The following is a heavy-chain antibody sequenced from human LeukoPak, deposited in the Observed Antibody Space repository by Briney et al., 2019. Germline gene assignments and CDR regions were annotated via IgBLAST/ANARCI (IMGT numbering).Heavy chain of an antibody. V-gene: IGHV1-69*04. CDR2: VVPMFGIR. J-gene: IGHJ4*02. CDR3: ATEPSRSYRFDHLDL. CDR1: GGTFNNYA. Sequence: ASVKVSCKTSGGTFNNYAISWVRQAPGQRLEWMGRVVPMFGIRNYPQTFRGRVNITAVKATNTVYMDMRSLRAEDTVIYYCATEPSRSYRFDHLDLWGLGTPVTVSS. D-gene: IGHD3-16*02.